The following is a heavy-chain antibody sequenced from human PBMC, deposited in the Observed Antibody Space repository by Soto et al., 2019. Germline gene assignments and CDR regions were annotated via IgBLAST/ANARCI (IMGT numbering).Heavy chain of an antibody. CDR1: GFTVSSNY. D-gene: IGHD4-17*01. V-gene: IGHV3-66*01. CDR3: ASAWDYGGNSGYYYYYGMDV. Sequence: EVQLVESGGGLVQPGGSLRLSCAASGFTVSSNYMSWVRQAPGKGLEWVSVIYSGGSTYYADSVKGRFTISRDNSKNTLYLQMNSLRAEDTAVYYCASAWDYGGNSGYYYYYGMDVWGQGTTVTVSS. J-gene: IGHJ6*02. CDR2: IYSGGST.